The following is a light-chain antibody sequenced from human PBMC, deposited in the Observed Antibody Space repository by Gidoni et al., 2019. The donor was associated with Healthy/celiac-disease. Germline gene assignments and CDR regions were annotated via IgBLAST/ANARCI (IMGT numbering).Light chain of an antibody. V-gene: IGKV1-39*01. CDR3: QQSYSTPPT. CDR2: APS. CDR1: QSISSY. Sequence: DIQMTQSPSSLSASVGDRVNITCRASQSISSYLNWYHQKPGKAPKLLIYAPSSLQSGVPSMFSGSVSGTDFTLTISSLQPEDFATYYCQQSYSTPPTFGGGTKVEIK. J-gene: IGKJ4*01.